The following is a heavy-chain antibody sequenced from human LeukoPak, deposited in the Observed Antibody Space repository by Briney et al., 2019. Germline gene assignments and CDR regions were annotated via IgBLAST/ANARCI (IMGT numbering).Heavy chain of an antibody. Sequence: SETLSLTCAVYGASFNHYYWSWIRQPPGKGLEWIGEINHSGSTNYNASLKSRVTISVDKSKNQFSLKLNSVTAADTAVYYCARNPVGIITTHPNWFDPWGQGTLVTVSS. CDR2: INHSGST. D-gene: IGHD3-3*01. CDR3: ARNPVGIITTHPNWFDP. J-gene: IGHJ5*02. V-gene: IGHV4-34*01. CDR1: GASFNHYY.